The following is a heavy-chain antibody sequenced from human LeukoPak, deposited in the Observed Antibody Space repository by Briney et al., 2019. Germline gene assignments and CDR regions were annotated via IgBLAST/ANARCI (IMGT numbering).Heavy chain of an antibody. CDR2: ISGSSLYI. Sequence: GGSLRLSCAASGFTFSPYSMNWVRQAPGKGLEWVSSISGSSLYIYYADSVKGRFTISRDNAKNSLYLQMNSLRAEDTAVYYLSRDPPYYDSSGYYYDYWGQGALVTVSS. D-gene: IGHD3-22*01. CDR1: GFTFSPYS. CDR3: SRDPPYYDSSGYYYDY. J-gene: IGHJ4*02. V-gene: IGHV3-21*01.